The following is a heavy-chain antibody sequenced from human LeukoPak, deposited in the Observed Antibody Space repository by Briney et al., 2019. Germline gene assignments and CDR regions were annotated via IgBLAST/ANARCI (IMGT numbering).Heavy chain of an antibody. CDR2: VYSDDTT. CDR3: ARGGGYYAIDY. Sequence: GGSLRLSCAASGFTFSNYHMNWVRQAPGKGLEWVSVVYSDDTTYYADSVKGRFTISRDNSKNTLYLQMNNLRAEDTAVYYCARGGGYYAIDYWGQGTLVTVSS. D-gene: IGHD1-26*01. V-gene: IGHV3-53*01. J-gene: IGHJ4*02. CDR1: GFTFSNYH.